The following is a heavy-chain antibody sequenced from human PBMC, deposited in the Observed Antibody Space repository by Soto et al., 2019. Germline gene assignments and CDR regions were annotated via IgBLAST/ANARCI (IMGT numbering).Heavy chain of an antibody. Sequence: QIQLVQSEPEVKQPGASMRVSCKASGFTFTNYGFSWLRQAPGQGLEWLGWISAASGDTDYAQKVRGRVIMNRDSSTNTVFMELRSLTSDDSALYYCARERVSLKRVGGDCDYWGQGTLVSVSS. V-gene: IGHV1-18*04. CDR3: ARERVSLKRVGGDCDY. D-gene: IGHD2-21*01. CDR1: GFTFTNYG. J-gene: IGHJ4*02. CDR2: ISAASGDT.